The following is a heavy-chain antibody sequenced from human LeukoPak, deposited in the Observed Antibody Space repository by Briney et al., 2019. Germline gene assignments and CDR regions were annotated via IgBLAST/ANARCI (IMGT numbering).Heavy chain of an antibody. J-gene: IGHJ5*02. CDR2: INHSGST. CDR3: ARHSRVVVPANWFDP. CDR1: GGSFSGYY. D-gene: IGHD2-2*01. Sequence: PSETLSLTCAVYGGSFSGYYWSWIRQPPGKGLEWIGEINHSGSTNYNPSLKSRVTISVDTSKNQFSLKLSSVTAADTAVYYCARHSRVVVPANWFDPWGQGTLVTVSS. V-gene: IGHV4-34*01.